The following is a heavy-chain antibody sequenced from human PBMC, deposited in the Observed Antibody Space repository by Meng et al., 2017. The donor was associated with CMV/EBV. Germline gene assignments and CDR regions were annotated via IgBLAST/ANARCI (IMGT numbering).Heavy chain of an antibody. V-gene: IGHV4-39*07. CDR1: GGSISSSSYY. CDR2: IYYSGST. J-gene: IGHJ5*02. D-gene: IGHD4-17*01. Sequence: SETLSLTCTVSGGSISSSSYYWGWIRQPPGKGLEWIGSIYYSGSTYYNTSLKSRVTISVDTSKNQFSLKLSSVTAADTAVYYCARGNHDYGERKGRCWFDPWGQGTLVTVSS. CDR3: ARGNHDYGERKGRCWFDP.